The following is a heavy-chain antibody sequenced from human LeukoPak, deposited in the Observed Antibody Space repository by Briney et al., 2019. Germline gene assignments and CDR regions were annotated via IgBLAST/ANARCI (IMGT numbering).Heavy chain of an antibody. CDR3: AKRGNTISFFDP. CDR2: IYSGGST. J-gene: IGHJ5*02. V-gene: IGHV3-53*01. Sequence: GGSLRLSCAASGFTVSSNYMSWVRQAPGKGLEWVSVIYSGGSTYFADSVKGRFTISRDNSKNTLYLEMNSLRADDTAVYYCAKRGNTISFFDPWGQGTLVTVSS. CDR1: GFTVSSNY. D-gene: IGHD5-24*01.